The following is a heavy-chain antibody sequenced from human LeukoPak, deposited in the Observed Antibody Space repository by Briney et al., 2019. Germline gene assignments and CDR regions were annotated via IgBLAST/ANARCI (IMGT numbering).Heavy chain of an antibody. CDR3: ARYSNHVDYFDS. D-gene: IGHD4-11*01. CDR2: VYYTGTS. J-gene: IGHJ4*02. Sequence: WEPLSLPGTASVNSFSIPNWGWIRQPPGKGLGGIAYVYYTGTSNYNPSLKSRVTISIDTSKNQFSLKLISVTAADTAVYYCARYSNHVDYFDSWAREPWSPSPQ. V-gene: IGHV4-59*11. CDR1: VNSFSIPN.